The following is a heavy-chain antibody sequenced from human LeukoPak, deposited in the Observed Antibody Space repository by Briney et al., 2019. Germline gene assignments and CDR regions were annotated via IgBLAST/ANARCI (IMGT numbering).Heavy chain of an antibody. CDR3: ARGQSEGYSGYDHYYYGMDV. V-gene: IGHV6-1*01. CDR1: GDSVSSNSAA. J-gene: IGHJ6*02. CDR2: TYYRSKWYN. D-gene: IGHD5-12*01. Sequence: SQTLSLTCAISGDSVSSNSAAWNWIRQSPSRGLEWLGRTYYRSKWYNDYAVSVKSRITINPDTSKNQFSLQLNSVTPEDTAVYYCARGQSEGYSGYDHYYYGMDVWGQGTTVTVSS.